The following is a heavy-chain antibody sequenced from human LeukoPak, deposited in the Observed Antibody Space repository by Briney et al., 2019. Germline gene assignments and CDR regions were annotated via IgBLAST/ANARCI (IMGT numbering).Heavy chain of an antibody. CDR3: ARSGLYSGSYGY. CDR1: GFSFSSYT. Sequence: GGSLRLSCAASGFSFSSYTMNWVRQAPGKGLEWISYISSSSSTIYYAGSVKGRLTISRDNAKNSLYLQMNSLRDEDTAVYYCARSGLYSGSYGYWGQGTLVTVSS. D-gene: IGHD1-26*01. J-gene: IGHJ4*02. V-gene: IGHV3-48*02. CDR2: ISSSSSTI.